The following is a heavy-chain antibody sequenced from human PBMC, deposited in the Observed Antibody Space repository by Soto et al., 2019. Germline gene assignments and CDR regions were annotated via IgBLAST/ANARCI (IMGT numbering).Heavy chain of an antibody. V-gene: IGHV1-46*01. D-gene: IGHD4-4*01. CDR3: ARYDYNGYYFDY. J-gene: IGHJ4*02. Sequence: ASVKVSCKASGYTFSTYYMHWVRQAPGQGYEWMGITNPSGGSTTYAQKFQGRVTMTRDTSTTTVYMELSSLKSEDTAMYYCARYDYNGYYFDYWGQ. CDR1: GYTFSTYY. CDR2: TNPSGGST.